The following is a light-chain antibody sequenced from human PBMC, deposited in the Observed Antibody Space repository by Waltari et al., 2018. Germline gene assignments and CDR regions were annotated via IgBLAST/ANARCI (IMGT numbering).Light chain of an antibody. J-gene: IGKJ1*01. CDR2: AAS. CDR1: QSIGKY. V-gene: IGKV3-20*01. Sequence: EIVLTQSPGTLSLSPGERATLSCRASQSIGKYLVWYQQKPGQAPRLLMYAASTRATGVADRFSGSGSGTDFSLTISRLGPEDFAVYYCQKYDRLPATFGQGTKVEIK. CDR3: QKYDRLPAT.